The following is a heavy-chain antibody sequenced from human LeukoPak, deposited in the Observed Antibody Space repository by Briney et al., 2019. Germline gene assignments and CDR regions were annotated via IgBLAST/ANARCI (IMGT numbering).Heavy chain of an antibody. CDR1: GFTYSSYA. CDR2: ISYDGSNK. J-gene: IGHJ4*02. CDR3: ARDRVVVAAQGLDY. V-gene: IGHV3-30*04. Sequence: GGSLRLSCAASGFTYSSYAMHWVRQAPGKGQEWVAVISYDGSNKYYADSVKGRFTISRDNSKNTLYLQMNSLRAEDTAVYYCARDRVVVAAQGLDYWGQGTLVTVSS. D-gene: IGHD2-15*01.